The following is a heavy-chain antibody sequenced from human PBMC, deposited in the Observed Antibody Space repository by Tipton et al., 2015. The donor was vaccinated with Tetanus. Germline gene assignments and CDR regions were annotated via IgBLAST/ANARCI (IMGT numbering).Heavy chain of an antibody. D-gene: IGHD3-10*01. CDR1: GGSISSGDYS. V-gene: IGHV4-30-2*01. CDR3: ARVKGTYNHYGLDV. CDR2: IYDSGST. Sequence: TLSLTCAVSGGSISSGDYSWSWIRQPPGKGLEWIGYIYDSGSTYYNPSLKSRVTISEDRSKNQTSLRLGSVTAADTAVYYCARVKGTYNHYGLDVWGQGTTVTVAS. J-gene: IGHJ6*02.